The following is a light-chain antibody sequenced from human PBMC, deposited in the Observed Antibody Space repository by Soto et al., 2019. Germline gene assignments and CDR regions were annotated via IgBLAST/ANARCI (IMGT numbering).Light chain of an antibody. CDR2: GAS. CDR1: LSVSSNY. CDR3: QQYGSSPRFT. J-gene: IGKJ3*01. V-gene: IGKV3-20*01. Sequence: EIVLTQSPGTLSLSPGERATLSCRASLSVSSNYLAWYQQRPGQAPRLLIYGASSRATGIPDRFSGSGSGTDFTLTINRLEPEDFAVYYCQQYGSSPRFTFGPGTKVDIK.